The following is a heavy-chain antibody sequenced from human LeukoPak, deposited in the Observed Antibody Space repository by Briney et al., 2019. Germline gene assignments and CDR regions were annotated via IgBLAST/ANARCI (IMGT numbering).Heavy chain of an antibody. D-gene: IGHD6-13*01. CDR1: GYTFTGYY. V-gene: IGHV1-2*06. CDR3: ASKIAAAYDAFDI. CDR2: INPNSGGT. Sequence: ASVKVSCKASGYTFTGYYMHLVRQAPGQGLEWMGRINPNSGGTNYAQKFQGRVTMTRDTSISTAYMELSRLRSDDTAVYYCASKIAAAYDAFDIWGQGTMVTVSS. J-gene: IGHJ3*02.